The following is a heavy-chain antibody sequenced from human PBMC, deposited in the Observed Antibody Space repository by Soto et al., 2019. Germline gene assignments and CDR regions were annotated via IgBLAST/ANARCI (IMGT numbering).Heavy chain of an antibody. D-gene: IGHD6-19*01. CDR2: INHSGST. J-gene: IGHJ6*02. V-gene: IGHV4-34*01. Sequence: NPSETLSLTCAVYGGSFSGYSWSWIRQPPGKGLEWIGEINHSGSTNYNPSLKSRVTISVDTSKNHFSLNLSSVTAAGTALYCCARGPGLRAVAERYYYYGMDVWGQGTTVTVSS. CDR1: GGSFSGYS. CDR3: ARGPGLRAVAERYYYYGMDV.